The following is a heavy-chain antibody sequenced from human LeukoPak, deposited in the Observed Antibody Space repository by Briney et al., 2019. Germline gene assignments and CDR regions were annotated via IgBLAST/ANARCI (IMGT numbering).Heavy chain of an antibody. V-gene: IGHV1-18*01. CDR2: ISAYNGNT. D-gene: IGHD3-9*01. CDR1: GYTFTSYG. J-gene: IGHJ5*02. Sequence: ASVKVSCKASGYTFTSYGISWVRQAPGQGLEWMGWISAYNGNTNYAQKLQGRVTMTTDTSMSTAYMELRSLRSDDTAVYYCAREGDDILTGFNNWFDPWGQGTLVTVSS. CDR3: AREGDDILTGFNNWFDP.